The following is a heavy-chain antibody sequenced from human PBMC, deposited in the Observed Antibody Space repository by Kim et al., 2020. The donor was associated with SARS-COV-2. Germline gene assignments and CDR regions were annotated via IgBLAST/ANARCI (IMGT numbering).Heavy chain of an antibody. CDR2: ISSTTSYT. D-gene: IGHD6-13*01. J-gene: IGHJ5*02. CDR3: ARVALGSSSWYWFDP. V-gene: IGHV3-11*05. Sequence: GGSLRLSCAASGFTFSDYYMSWIRQAPRKGLEWVSYISSTTSYTRYADSVKGRFAISRDNAKNSLYLQMNSLRAEDTAVYYCARVALGSSSWYWFDPWGQGTLVTVSS. CDR1: GFTFSDYY.